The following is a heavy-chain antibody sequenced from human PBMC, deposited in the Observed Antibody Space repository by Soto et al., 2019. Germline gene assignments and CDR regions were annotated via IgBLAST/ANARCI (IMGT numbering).Heavy chain of an antibody. J-gene: IGHJ4*02. CDR1: GGTFSSYA. CDR2: IIPIFGTA. V-gene: IGHV1-69*01. Sequence: QVQLVQSGAEVKKPGSSVKVSCKASGGTFSSYAISWVRQAPGQGLEWMGGIIPIFGTANYAQKFQGRVTITADESTSTAYMELSSLRSEDTAVYYCARGRSEGRFLEWLWSYFDYWGQGTLVTVSS. D-gene: IGHD3-3*01. CDR3: ARGRSEGRFLEWLWSYFDY.